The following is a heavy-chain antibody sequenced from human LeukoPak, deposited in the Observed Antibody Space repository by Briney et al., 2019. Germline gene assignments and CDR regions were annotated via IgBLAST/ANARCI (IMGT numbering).Heavy chain of an antibody. CDR2: ISGSGGST. CDR3: AKEEGYYYDSGGYYVEYFQH. V-gene: IGHV3-23*01. D-gene: IGHD3-22*01. CDR1: GFTFSSYA. Sequence: PGGSLRLSCAASGFTFSSYAMSWVRQAPGKGLEWVSAISGSGGSTWYADSVKGRFTISRDNSKNTLFVQMNSLRAEDTAVYYCAKEEGYYYDSGGYYVEYFQHWGQGTLVTVSS. J-gene: IGHJ1*01.